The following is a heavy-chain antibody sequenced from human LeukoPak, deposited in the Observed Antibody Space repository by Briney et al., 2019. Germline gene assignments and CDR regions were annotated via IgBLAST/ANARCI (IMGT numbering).Heavy chain of an antibody. D-gene: IGHD6-6*01. CDR3: ARASLAARPGDY. CDR1: GYTFTSYG. Sequence: WASAKVSCKASGYTFTSYGISWVRQAPGQGLEWMGWISAYNGNTNYAQKLQGRVTMTTDTSTSTAYMELRSLRSDDTAVYYCARASLAARPGDYWGQGTLVTVSS. J-gene: IGHJ4*02. V-gene: IGHV1-18*01. CDR2: ISAYNGNT.